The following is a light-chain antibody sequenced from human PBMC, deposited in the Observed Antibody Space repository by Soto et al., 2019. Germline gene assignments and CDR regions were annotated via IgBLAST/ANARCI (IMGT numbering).Light chain of an antibody. Sequence: QSVLTQPPSVSGAPGQRVTISWSGDSSNIGAGYDVHWYQHLPGTAPKLLIYGNSNRPSGVPDRFSGSKSGTSASLAITGLQAEDEADYYCQSYYSTLIGSVVFGGGTKLTVL. CDR3: QSYYSTLIGSVV. J-gene: IGLJ2*01. CDR2: GNS. CDR1: SSNIGAGYD. V-gene: IGLV1-40*01.